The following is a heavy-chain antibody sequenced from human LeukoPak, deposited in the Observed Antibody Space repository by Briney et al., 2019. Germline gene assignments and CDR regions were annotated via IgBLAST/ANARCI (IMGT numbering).Heavy chain of an antibody. CDR3: AGGYCSGGSCYGNWFDP. CDR2: IIPIFGTA. Sequence: GSSVKVSCKASGGTFSSYAISWVRQAPGQGLEWMGGIIPIFGTANYAQKFQGRVTVTADESTSTAYMELSSLRSEDTAVYYCAGGYCSGGSCYGNWFDPWGQGTLVTVSS. D-gene: IGHD2-15*01. V-gene: IGHV1-69*01. J-gene: IGHJ5*02. CDR1: GGTFSSYA.